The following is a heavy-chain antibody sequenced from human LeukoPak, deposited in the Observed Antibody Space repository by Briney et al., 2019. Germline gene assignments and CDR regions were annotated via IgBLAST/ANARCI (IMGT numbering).Heavy chain of an antibody. CDR3: ARGLNWFGP. Sequence: QPGRSLRLSCAASGFTFDDYAMHWVRQAPGKGLEWVSGISWNSGSLGYADSVKGRFTISRDNAKNSLYLQMNSLRAEDAAVYYCARGLNWFGPWGQGTLVTVSS. V-gene: IGHV3-9*01. CDR2: ISWNSGSL. J-gene: IGHJ5*02. CDR1: GFTFDDYA.